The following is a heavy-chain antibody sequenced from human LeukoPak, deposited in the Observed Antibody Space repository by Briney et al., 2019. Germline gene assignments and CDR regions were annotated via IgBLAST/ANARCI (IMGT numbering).Heavy chain of an antibody. V-gene: IGHV1-69*13. D-gene: IGHD5-18*01. Sequence: SVKVPCKASGGTFSSYAISWVRQAPGQGLEWMGGIIPIFGTANYAQKFQGRVTITADESTSTAYMELSSLRPEDTAVYYCAVLLEDTAMFSGGDAFDIWGQGTMVTVSS. J-gene: IGHJ3*02. CDR1: GGTFSSYA. CDR3: AVLLEDTAMFSGGDAFDI. CDR2: IIPIFGTA.